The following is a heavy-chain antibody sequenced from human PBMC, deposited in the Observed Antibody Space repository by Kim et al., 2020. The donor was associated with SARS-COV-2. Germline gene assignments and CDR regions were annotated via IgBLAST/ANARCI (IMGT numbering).Heavy chain of an antibody. J-gene: IGHJ3*02. CDR2: IIPIFGTA. CDR1: GGTFSSYA. D-gene: IGHD3-22*01. Sequence: SVKVSCKASGGTFSSYAISWVRQAPGQGLEWMGGIIPIFGTANYAQKFQGRVTITADESTSTAYMELSSLRSEDTAVYYCARPVFYYDSSGYYYHAFDIWGQGTMVTVSS. CDR3: ARPVFYYDSSGYYYHAFDI. V-gene: IGHV1-69*13.